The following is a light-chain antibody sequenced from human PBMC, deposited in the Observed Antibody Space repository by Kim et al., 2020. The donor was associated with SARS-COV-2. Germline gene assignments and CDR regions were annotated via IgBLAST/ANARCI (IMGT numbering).Light chain of an antibody. J-gene: IGLJ1*01. Sequence: SYELTQPPSVSVAPGKTARITCGGNNIGSKSVHWYQQKPGQAPVLVIYYDSDRPSGIHERFSGSNSGNTATLTISRVEAGDEADYYCQVWDSSSDHFGTGTKVTVL. CDR2: YDS. CDR1: NIGSKS. V-gene: IGLV3-21*04. CDR3: QVWDSSSDH.